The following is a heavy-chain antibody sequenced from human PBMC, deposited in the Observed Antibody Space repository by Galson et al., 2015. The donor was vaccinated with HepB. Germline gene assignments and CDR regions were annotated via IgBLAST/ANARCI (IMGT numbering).Heavy chain of an antibody. CDR3: ARDNPSYGMDV. CDR2: ISYDGSNN. Sequence: SLRLSCAASGFTFSSYAMHWVRQAPGKGLEWVAVISYDGSNNYYADSVKGRFTISRDNSKNTLYLQMNSLRAEDTAVDYCARDNPSYGMDVWGEGTTVTVS. D-gene: IGHD1-14*01. CDR1: GFTFSSYA. V-gene: IGHV3-30*04. J-gene: IGHJ6*02.